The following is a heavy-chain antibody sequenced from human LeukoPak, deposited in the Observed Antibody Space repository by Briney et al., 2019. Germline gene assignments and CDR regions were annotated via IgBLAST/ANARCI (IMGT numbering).Heavy chain of an antibody. V-gene: IGHV3-72*01. Sequence: GGSLRLSRAVSGFSLSDHYMDWVRQAPGKGLEWVGRSRNKDHRYSTEYAASVKGRFTISRDNTKNSLYLQMNSLRAEDTAVFYCARDQYDTWSRRGNFDSWGQGTLVIVSS. D-gene: IGHD3-3*01. J-gene: IGHJ4*02. CDR3: ARDQYDTWSRRGNFDS. CDR2: SRNKDHRYST. CDR1: GFSLSDHY.